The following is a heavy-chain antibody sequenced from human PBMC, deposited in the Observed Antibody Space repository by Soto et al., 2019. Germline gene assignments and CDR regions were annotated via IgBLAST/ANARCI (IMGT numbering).Heavy chain of an antibody. Sequence: QVQLVQSGAEVKKPGASVKVSCKASGYTFTNYDINWVRQATGQGLEWMGWMNPKSGNTGSAQQFQGRVILTRSTSISTAYMELSSLRSEDMAVYYCVRVYGEIDYWGQGTLVTVSS. CDR1: GYTFTNYD. CDR3: VRVYGEIDY. CDR2: MNPKSGNT. V-gene: IGHV1-8*01. J-gene: IGHJ4*02. D-gene: IGHD4-17*01.